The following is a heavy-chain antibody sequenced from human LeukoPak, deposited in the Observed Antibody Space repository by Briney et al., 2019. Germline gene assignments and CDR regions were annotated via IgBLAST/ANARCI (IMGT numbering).Heavy chain of an antibody. Sequence: SETLSLTCTVSGYSISSGYYWGWIRQPPGKGLEWIGSIYHSGSTYYNPSLKSRVTISVDTSENQFSLKLSSVTAADTAVYYCAGDPILDTAMVYNWFDPWGQGTLVTVSS. J-gene: IGHJ5*02. CDR1: GYSISSGYY. CDR2: IYHSGST. V-gene: IGHV4-38-2*02. D-gene: IGHD5-18*01. CDR3: AGDPILDTAMVYNWFDP.